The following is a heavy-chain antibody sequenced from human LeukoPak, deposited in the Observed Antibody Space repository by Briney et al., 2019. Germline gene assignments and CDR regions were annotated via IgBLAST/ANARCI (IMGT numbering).Heavy chain of an antibody. CDR2: INPNSGGT. CDR3: ARVSYDSSGYYLFDY. Sequence: ASVKVSCKASEYTFTGYYMHWVRQAPGQGLEWMGWINPNSGGTNYAQKFQGRVTMTRDTSISTAYMELSRLRSDDTAVYYCARVSYDSSGYYLFDYWGQGTLVTVSS. CDR1: EYTFTGYY. D-gene: IGHD3-22*01. V-gene: IGHV1-2*02. J-gene: IGHJ4*02.